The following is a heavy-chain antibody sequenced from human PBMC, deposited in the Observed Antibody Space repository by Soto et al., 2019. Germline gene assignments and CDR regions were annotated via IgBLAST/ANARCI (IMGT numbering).Heavy chain of an antibody. D-gene: IGHD3-10*01. CDR1: GYSFAGYW. CDR2: IYPGDSDT. V-gene: IGHV5-51*01. CDR3: ARLPGVRGVFDGFNV. J-gene: IGHJ3*01. Sequence: GESLKISCKGSGYSFAGYWIGWVRQMPGKGLDWMGVIYPGDSDTRYSPSFHVQVTISADKSISTAYLQWSSLKASDTAMYFCARLPGVRGVFDGFNVWGQGTMVTVSS.